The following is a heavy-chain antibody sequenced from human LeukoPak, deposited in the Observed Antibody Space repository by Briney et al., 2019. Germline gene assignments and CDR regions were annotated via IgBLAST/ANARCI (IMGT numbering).Heavy chain of an antibody. D-gene: IGHD6-6*01. J-gene: IGHJ3*02. Sequence: ASVKVSCKTSGYTFTNYYMHWVRQAPGQGLEWMGLINPSGGSTTYAQKFQGRVTMTRDTSTSTVYMELSSLRSEDTAVYYCARGDGISARRADVDIWGQGTVVTVSS. CDR1: GYTFTNYY. CDR3: ARGDGISARRADVDI. V-gene: IGHV1-46*01. CDR2: INPSGGST.